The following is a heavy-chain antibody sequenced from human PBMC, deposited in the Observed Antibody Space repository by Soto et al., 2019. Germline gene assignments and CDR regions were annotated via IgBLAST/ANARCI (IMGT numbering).Heavy chain of an antibody. J-gene: IGHJ3*02. CDR2: INPNSGGT. D-gene: IGHD1-1*01. CDR3: ARDRVGSHDAFDI. V-gene: IGHV1-2*04. Sequence: ASVKVSCKASGYTFTGYYMHWVRQAPGQGLEWMGWINPNSGGTNYAQKFQGWVTMTRDTSISTAYMELSRLRSDDTAVYYCARDRVGSHDAFDIWGQGTMVTVSS. CDR1: GYTFTGYY.